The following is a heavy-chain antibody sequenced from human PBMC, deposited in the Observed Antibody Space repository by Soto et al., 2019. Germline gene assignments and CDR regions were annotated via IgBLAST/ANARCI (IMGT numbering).Heavy chain of an antibody. D-gene: IGHD4-17*01. V-gene: IGHV1-3*01. CDR3: ARGWPYGNWFDP. Sequence: ASVKVSCKASGYTFTSYAMHWVRQAPGQRLEWMGWINAGNGNTKYSQKFQGRVTITRDTSTSTAYMELRSLRSDDTAVYYCARGWPYGNWFDPWAQGTLVTVSS. J-gene: IGHJ5*02. CDR1: GYTFTSYA. CDR2: INAGNGNT.